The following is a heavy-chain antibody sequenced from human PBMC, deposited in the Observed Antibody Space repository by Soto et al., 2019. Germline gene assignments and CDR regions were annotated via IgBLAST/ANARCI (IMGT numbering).Heavy chain of an antibody. J-gene: IGHJ4*02. CDR2: INHSGST. CDR3: ARQRTSVVTQAYFDV. CDR1: GGSFSGYY. V-gene: IGHV4-34*01. Sequence: SETLSLTCAVYGGSFSGYYWSWIRQPPGKGLEWIGEINHSGSTNYNPSLKSRVTISVDTSKNQFSLKLSSVTAADTAVYYCARQRTSVVTQAYFDVWGPGSLVTVPS. D-gene: IGHD2-21*02.